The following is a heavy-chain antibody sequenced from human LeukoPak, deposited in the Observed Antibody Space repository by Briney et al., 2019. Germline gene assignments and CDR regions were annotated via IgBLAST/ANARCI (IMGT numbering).Heavy chain of an antibody. Sequence: PGGSLRLSCAASGFTFSSYAMSWVRQAPGKGLEWVSAISGSGGSTYYADSVKGRFTISRDNSKNTLYLQMNSLRAEDTAVYYCAKVRCSSTSCLYYYYYGMDVWGQGTTVTVSS. D-gene: IGHD2-2*01. V-gene: IGHV3-23*01. CDR1: GFTFSSYA. J-gene: IGHJ6*02. CDR2: ISGSGGST. CDR3: AKVRCSSTSCLYYYYYGMDV.